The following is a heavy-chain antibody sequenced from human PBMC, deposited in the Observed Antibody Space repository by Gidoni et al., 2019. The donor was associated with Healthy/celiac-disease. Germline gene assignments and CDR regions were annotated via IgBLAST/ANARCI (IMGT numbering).Heavy chain of an antibody. Sequence: EVQLVESGGGLVKPGRSLRLSCTASGFTFGAYAMSWFRQAPGKGLEWVGFIRSKAYGGTTEYAASVKGRFTISRDDSKSIAYLQMNSLKTEDTAVYYCTRDRGRKRGYSYGWLYHFDYWGQGTLVTVSS. CDR1: GFTFGAYA. D-gene: IGHD5-18*01. CDR2: IRSKAYGGTT. V-gene: IGHV3-49*05. CDR3: TRDRGRKRGYSYGWLYHFDY. J-gene: IGHJ4*02.